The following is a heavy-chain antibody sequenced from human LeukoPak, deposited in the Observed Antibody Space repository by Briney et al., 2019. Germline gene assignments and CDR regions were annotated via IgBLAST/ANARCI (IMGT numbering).Heavy chain of an antibody. V-gene: IGHV1-18*01. J-gene: IGHJ4*02. CDR2: ISAYNGNT. Sequence: ASVKVSCKASGYTFTSYGISWVRQAPGQGLEWMGWISAYNGNTNYAQKLQGRVTMTTDTSTSTAYMELRSLRSDDTAVYYCARWISEYYYDSSGYLGPYYFDYWGQGTLVTVSS. CDR1: GYTFTSYG. D-gene: IGHD3-22*01. CDR3: ARWISEYYYDSSGYLGPYYFDY.